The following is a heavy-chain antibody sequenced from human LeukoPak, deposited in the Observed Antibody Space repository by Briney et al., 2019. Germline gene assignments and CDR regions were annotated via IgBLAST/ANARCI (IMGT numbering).Heavy chain of an antibody. D-gene: IGHD2-15*01. V-gene: IGHV3-7*04. J-gene: IGHJ4*02. CDR2: IKQDGSQT. CDR3: ARLYCSGATCYANLDY. Sequence: GESLRLSCAASGFTFSTYWMSWVRQAPGKGLEWVANIKQDGSQTYYVDSVRGRITISRDNAKNSLYLQMNSLTAEDTADYYCARLYCSGATCYANLDYWGQGTLVAVSS. CDR1: GFTFSTYW.